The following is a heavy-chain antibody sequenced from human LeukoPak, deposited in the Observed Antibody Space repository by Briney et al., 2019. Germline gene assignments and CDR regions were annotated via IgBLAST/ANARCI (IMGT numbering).Heavy chain of an antibody. CDR2: IYYSGST. V-gene: IGHV4-59*01. CDR1: GDSINSYY. Sequence: SETLSLTCTVSGDSINSYYWSWIRQPPGNGLEWIGYIYYSGSTNYNPSLKSRVTISVDTSKNQFSLRLSSVTAADTAVYYCARGRYSNGMDVWGQGTTVTVSS. J-gene: IGHJ6*02. D-gene: IGHD3-16*02. CDR3: ARGRYSNGMDV.